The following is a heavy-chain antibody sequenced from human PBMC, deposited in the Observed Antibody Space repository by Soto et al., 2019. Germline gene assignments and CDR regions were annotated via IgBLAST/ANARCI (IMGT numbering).Heavy chain of an antibody. Sequence: SETLSLTCTVSGGSISSSSYYWGWIRQPPGKGLEWIGSIYYSGSTYYNPSLKNRVNISVDTSKNQFSLKLSSVTAADTAVYYCARQVITMVRGVIWYFDYWGQGTLVTVSS. CDR3: ARQVITMVRGVIWYFDY. CDR1: GGSISSSSYY. D-gene: IGHD3-10*01. CDR2: IYYSGST. J-gene: IGHJ4*02. V-gene: IGHV4-39*01.